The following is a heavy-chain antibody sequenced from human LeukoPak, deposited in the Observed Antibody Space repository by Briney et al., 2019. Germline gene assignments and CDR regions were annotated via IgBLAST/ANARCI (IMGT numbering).Heavy chain of an antibody. Sequence: QAGGSLRLSCAASGFTFSSYAMSWVRQAPGKGLEWVSAISGSGGSTYYADSVKGRFAISRDNSKNTLYLQMNSLRAEDTAVYYCAKTIQKYQPAFDYWGQGTLVTVSS. CDR3: AKTIQKYQPAFDY. D-gene: IGHD2-2*01. CDR1: GFTFSSYA. J-gene: IGHJ4*02. V-gene: IGHV3-23*01. CDR2: ISGSGGST.